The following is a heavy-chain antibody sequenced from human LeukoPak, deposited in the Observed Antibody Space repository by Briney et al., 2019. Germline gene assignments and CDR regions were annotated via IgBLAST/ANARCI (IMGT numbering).Heavy chain of an antibody. CDR2: IYTSGST. J-gene: IGHJ6*03. V-gene: IGHV4-4*07. Sequence: SETLSLTCTVSGGSISSYYGSWLRQPAGKGREWIGRIYTSGSTNYNPSLKSRVTMSVDTSKNQFSLKLSSVTAADTGVYYCASTHIYYYYMDVWGKGTTVTVSS. CDR3: ASTHIYYYYMDV. CDR1: GGSISSYY. D-gene: IGHD2-15*01.